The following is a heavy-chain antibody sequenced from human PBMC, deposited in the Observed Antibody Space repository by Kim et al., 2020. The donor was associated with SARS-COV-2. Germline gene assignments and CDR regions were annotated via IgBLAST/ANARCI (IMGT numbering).Heavy chain of an antibody. V-gene: IGHV1-69*13. CDR1: GGTFSSYA. Sequence: SVKVSCKASGGTFSSYAISWVRQAPGQGLEWMGGIIPIFGTANYAQKFQGRVTITADESTSTAYMELSSLRSEDTAVYYCARGLYYYDSSVGGAFDIWGQGTMVTVSS. D-gene: IGHD3-22*01. CDR2: IIPIFGTA. J-gene: IGHJ3*02. CDR3: ARGLYYYDSSVGGAFDI.